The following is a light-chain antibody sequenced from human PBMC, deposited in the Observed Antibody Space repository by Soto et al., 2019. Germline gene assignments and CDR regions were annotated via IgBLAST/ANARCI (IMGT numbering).Light chain of an antibody. J-gene: IGKJ1*01. CDR1: QSVSIN. Sequence: EVVMTQSPATLSVSPGERATVCCRASQSVSINVAWSQQKPGQAHRLLFYGAPPRATGIPARFSGSGSGTEFTLTISSLQSEDFAVYYCQQYNNWPRTFGQGTKVDI. CDR3: QQYNNWPRT. CDR2: GAP. V-gene: IGKV3-15*01.